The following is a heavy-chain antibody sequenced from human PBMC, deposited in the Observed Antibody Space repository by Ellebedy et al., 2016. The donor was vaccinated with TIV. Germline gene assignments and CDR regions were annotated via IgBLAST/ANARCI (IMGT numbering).Heavy chain of an antibody. CDR3: ASRYCTGDRCFMTSHAYMDV. CDR1: GLDFSRYY. J-gene: IGHJ6*03. Sequence: GESLKISCAASGLDFSRYYMTWIRQAPGKGLEWVANINQDGSQKNFADSVRGRFTISRDNARESMILQMNGLRVEDTALYYCASRYCTGDRCFMTSHAYMDVWGKGSTVIVSS. D-gene: IGHD2-8*02. V-gene: IGHV3-7*01. CDR2: INQDGSQK.